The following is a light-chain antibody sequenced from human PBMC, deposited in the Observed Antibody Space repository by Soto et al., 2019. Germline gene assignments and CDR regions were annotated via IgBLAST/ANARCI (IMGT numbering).Light chain of an antibody. CDR1: SSDVGAYKF. CDR3: SSYSSTSTPWV. V-gene: IGLV2-14*01. J-gene: IGLJ3*02. CDR2: EVT. Sequence: QSALTQPASVSGSPGQSITIFCTGTSSDVGAYKFVSWYRHHPGRAPQVMIYEVTNRPSGVSSRFSGSKSGNTASLTISGLQPEDEGDYYCSSYSSTSTPWVCGGGTQLTVL.